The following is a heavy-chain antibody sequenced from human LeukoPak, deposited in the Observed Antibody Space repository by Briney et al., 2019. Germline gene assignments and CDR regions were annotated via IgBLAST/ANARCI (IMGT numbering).Heavy chain of an antibody. V-gene: IGHV4-39*01. D-gene: IGHD2-2*01. CDR2: VYYTGSGGS. CDR3: ARHTTYCSSTSCYYYYYYMDV. J-gene: IGHJ6*03. CDR1: GGSVSSRTYY. Sequence: SETLSLTCTVSGGSVSSRTYYWGWIRQSPGRGLEWIGSVYYTGSGGSYYNPSLRSRVTISVDTSKNQFSLKVTSVTAADTAVYYCARHTTYCSSTSCYYYYYYMDVWGKGTTVTVSS.